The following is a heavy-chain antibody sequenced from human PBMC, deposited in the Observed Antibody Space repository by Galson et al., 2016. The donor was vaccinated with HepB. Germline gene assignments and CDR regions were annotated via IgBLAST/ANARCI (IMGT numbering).Heavy chain of an antibody. V-gene: IGHV3-30*03. Sequence: SLRLSCAASGFTFSSYGMYWVPQAPGKGLEWVAVISYGGSKKYYADSVKGRFTISRDNSNNTLYLQMSSLRAEDTAVYDCARAYCYGMDVWGQGTTVPVSS. CDR3: ARAYCYGMDV. CDR2: ISYGGSKK. J-gene: IGHJ6*02. CDR1: GFTFSSYG.